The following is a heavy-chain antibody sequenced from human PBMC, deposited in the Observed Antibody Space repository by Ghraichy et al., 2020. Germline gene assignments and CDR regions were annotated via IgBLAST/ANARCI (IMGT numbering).Heavy chain of an antibody. CDR1: GFTFSGYW. D-gene: IGHD3-3*01. Sequence: ETLSLTCAASGFTFSGYWMHWVRQAPGKGLVWVSRINTDGSTTTYADSVKGRFTISRDNAKNTLYLQMNSLRAEDTAVYYCARDIEYWSGYYNGMDVWGQGTTVTVS. J-gene: IGHJ6*02. V-gene: IGHV3-74*01. CDR3: ARDIEYWSGYYNGMDV. CDR2: INTDGSTT.